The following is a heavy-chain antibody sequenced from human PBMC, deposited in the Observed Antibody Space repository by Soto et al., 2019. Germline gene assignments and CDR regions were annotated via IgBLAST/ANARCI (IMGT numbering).Heavy chain of an antibody. V-gene: IGHV3-49*03. J-gene: IGHJ4*02. CDR3: TRARLEATYFYGSGSFWGTFDY. CDR2: IRSKAYGGTT. D-gene: IGHD3-10*01. CDR1: GFTFGDYA. Sequence: GGSLRLSCTASGFTFGDYAMSWFRQAPGKGLEWVGFIRSKAYGGTTEYAASVKGRFTISRDDSKSIAYLQMNSLKTEDTAVYYCTRARLEATYFYGSGSFWGTFDYWGQGTLVTVYS.